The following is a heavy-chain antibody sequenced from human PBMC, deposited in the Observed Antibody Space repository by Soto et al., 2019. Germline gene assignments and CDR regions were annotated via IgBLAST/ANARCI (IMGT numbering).Heavy chain of an antibody. J-gene: IGHJ4*02. Sequence: ASVKVSCKASGYTFTGYYMHWVRQAPGQGLEWMGWINPNSGGTNYAQKFQGWVTMTRDTSISTAYMELSRLRSDDTAVYYCARAILVVAATGFDYWGQGTLVTVS. CDR3: ARAILVVAATGFDY. V-gene: IGHV1-2*04. D-gene: IGHD2-15*01. CDR1: GYTFTGYY. CDR2: INPNSGGT.